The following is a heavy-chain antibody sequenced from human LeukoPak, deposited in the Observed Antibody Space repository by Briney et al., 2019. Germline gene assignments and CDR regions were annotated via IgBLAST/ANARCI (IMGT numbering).Heavy chain of an antibody. CDR2: ISGSRDNS. CDR3: AKDLWFGGSAFDS. V-gene: IGHV3-23*01. D-gene: IGHD3-10*01. Sequence: GGSLRLSCAASGFTFKNSAMSWVRQAPGRGLEWVSTISGSRDNSYYADSVKGRFTISRDFSQNTLYLGMNSLTADDTALYYCAKDLWFGGSAFDSWGQGTLVTVSS. CDR1: GFTFKNSA. J-gene: IGHJ4*01.